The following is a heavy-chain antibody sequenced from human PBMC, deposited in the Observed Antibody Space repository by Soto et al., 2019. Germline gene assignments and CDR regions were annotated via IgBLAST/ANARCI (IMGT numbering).Heavy chain of an antibody. CDR1: GGTFSSYA. V-gene: IGHV1-69*13. Sequence: SVKVSCKASGGTFSSYAISWVRQAPGQGLEWMGGIIPIFGTANYAQKFQGRVTITADESTSTAYMELSSLRSEDTAVYYCARSYYDSSGRDPTLPNYYYGMDVWGQGTTVTVSS. CDR3: ARSYYDSSGRDPTLPNYYYGMDV. CDR2: IIPIFGTA. D-gene: IGHD3-22*01. J-gene: IGHJ6*02.